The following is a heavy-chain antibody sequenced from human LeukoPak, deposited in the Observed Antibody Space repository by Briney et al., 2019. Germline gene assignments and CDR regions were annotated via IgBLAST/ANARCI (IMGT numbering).Heavy chain of an antibody. CDR3: ARETGSGSVEAFDI. CDR2: ITSSNNYI. D-gene: IGHD6-25*01. Sequence: GGSLRLSCAASGFTFSSYSMNWVRQAPGKGLEGVSSITSSNNYIYYADSVKGRFTISRDNAKNSLYLQMNSLRAEDTAVYYCARETGSGSVEAFDIWGQGTMVTVSS. V-gene: IGHV3-21*01. J-gene: IGHJ3*02. CDR1: GFTFSSYS.